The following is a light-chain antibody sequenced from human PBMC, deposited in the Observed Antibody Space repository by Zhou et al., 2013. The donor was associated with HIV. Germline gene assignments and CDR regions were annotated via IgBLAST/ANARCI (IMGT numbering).Light chain of an antibody. CDR1: QSISIN. J-gene: IGKJ1*01. V-gene: IGKV3-15*01. Sequence: EIVMTQSPATLSVSPGERATLSCRASQSISINLAWYQQKPGQAPRLLIYGASTRATGIPARFSGSGSGTEFSLTISSLQSEDFAVYYCHQYENWRTFGQGTKVEIK. CDR3: HQYENWRT. CDR2: GAS.